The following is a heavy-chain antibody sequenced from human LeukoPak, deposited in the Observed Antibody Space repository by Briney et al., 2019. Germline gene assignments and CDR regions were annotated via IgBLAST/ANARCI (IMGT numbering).Heavy chain of an antibody. CDR3: AKDQLVAVAGYFDY. V-gene: IGHV3-30*02. D-gene: IGHD6-19*01. J-gene: IGHJ4*02. Sequence: GSLRLSCAASGFTFSSYGLPWVRQAPGKGLEWVAFIRYDGGNKYYADSVKGRFTISKCKSTTTLYLTMPNLTAQNTALYYCAKDQLVAVAGYFDYWGQGTLVTVSS. CDR1: GFTFSSYG. CDR2: IRYDGGNK.